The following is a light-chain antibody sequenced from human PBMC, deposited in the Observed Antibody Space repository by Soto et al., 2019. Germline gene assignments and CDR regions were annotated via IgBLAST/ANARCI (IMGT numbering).Light chain of an antibody. Sequence: ILLTQSPCTLPLSPGERATLSCRASQTASSSHLAWYQQKPGQAPRLLIYDASSRATGISERFSGSGSGTDFTLTISRLESEDFELYYCQQYGRSPYTFGQGTKVDIK. CDR2: DAS. J-gene: IGKJ2*01. CDR1: QTASSSH. V-gene: IGKV3-20*01. CDR3: QQYGRSPYT.